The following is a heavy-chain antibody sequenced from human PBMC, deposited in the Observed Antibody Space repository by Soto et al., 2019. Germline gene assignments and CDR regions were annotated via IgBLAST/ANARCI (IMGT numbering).Heavy chain of an antibody. D-gene: IGHD4-17*01. V-gene: IGHV3-21*01. J-gene: IGHJ6*02. CDR3: ARGKGTTVVTPVEHPNYGMDV. CDR2: ISSSSSYI. CDR1: GFTFSSYS. Sequence: PGGSLRLSCAASGFTFSSYSMNWVRQAPGKGLEWVSFISSSSSYIYYADSVKGRFTISRDNAKNSLYLQMNSLRAEDTAVYYCARGKGTTVVTPVEHPNYGMDVWGQGTTVTVSS.